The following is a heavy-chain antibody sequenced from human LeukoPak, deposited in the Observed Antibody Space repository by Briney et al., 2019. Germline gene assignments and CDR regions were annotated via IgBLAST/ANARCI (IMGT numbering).Heavy chain of an antibody. Sequence: GRSLRLSCAASGFTFSSYAMHWVRQAPGKGLEWVAVISYDGSNKYYADSVKGRFTISRDNSKNTLYLQMNSLRAEDTAVYYCARVSGEWLRLGPDYWGQGTLVTVSS. CDR2: ISYDGSNK. D-gene: IGHD5-12*01. CDR3: ARVSGEWLRLGPDY. V-gene: IGHV3-30*04. CDR1: GFTFSSYA. J-gene: IGHJ4*02.